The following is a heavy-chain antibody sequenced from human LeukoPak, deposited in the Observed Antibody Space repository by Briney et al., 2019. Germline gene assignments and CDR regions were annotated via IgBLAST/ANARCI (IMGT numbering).Heavy chain of an antibody. CDR2: IKQDGSEK. V-gene: IGHV3-7*01. J-gene: IGHJ4*02. D-gene: IGHD2/OR15-2a*01. Sequence: GGSLRLSCEASGFTFSSYWMSWVRQAPGKGLEWVANIKQDGSEKNYVDSVKGRFTVSRDNAKNSLSLQMNSLRAEDTAMYFCARSLWPEDYWGQGTLVTVSS. CDR3: ARSLWPEDY. CDR1: GFTFSSYW.